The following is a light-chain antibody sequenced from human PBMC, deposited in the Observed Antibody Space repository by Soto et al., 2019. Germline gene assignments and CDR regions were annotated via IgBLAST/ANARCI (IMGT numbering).Light chain of an antibody. V-gene: IGKV3-20*01. J-gene: IGKJ1*01. Sequence: EIVLTQSPATLSLSPGERATLSCRASQSVASNNLAWYQQKPGQSPRLLIYGASSRARGIPDRFTGSGSGTDFILTISRLEPEDFAVDYCQQYDSSPRTFGQGTRVEIK. CDR1: QSVASNN. CDR3: QQYDSSPRT. CDR2: GAS.